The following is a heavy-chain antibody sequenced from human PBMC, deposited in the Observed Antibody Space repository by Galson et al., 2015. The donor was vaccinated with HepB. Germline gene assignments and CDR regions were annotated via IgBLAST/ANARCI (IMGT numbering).Heavy chain of an antibody. CDR3: AKGGERPYYYYYGLDV. Sequence: SLRLSCAASGFTFSNYGMHWVRQAPGKGLEWVAVISYDGSNKYYAASMEGRFTISRDNSKDTLYLQMNSLRAEDTAMYYCAKGGERPYYYYYGLDVWGQGTTVTVSS. V-gene: IGHV3-30*18. J-gene: IGHJ6*02. CDR1: GFTFSNYG. CDR2: ISYDGSNK. D-gene: IGHD7-27*01.